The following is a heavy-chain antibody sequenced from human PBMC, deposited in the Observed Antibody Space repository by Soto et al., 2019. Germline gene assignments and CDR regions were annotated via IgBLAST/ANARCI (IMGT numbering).Heavy chain of an antibody. CDR3: AAVLDYYGSGSYRFDYYYYYMDV. CDR2: IVVGSGNT. CDR1: GFTFTSSA. D-gene: IGHD3-10*01. V-gene: IGHV1-58*02. Sequence: GASVKVSCKASGFTFTSSAMQWVRQARGQRLEWIGWIVVGSGNTNYAQKFQERVTITRDMSTSTAYMELSSLRSEDTAVYYCAAVLDYYGSGSYRFDYYYYYMDVWGKGTTVTVSS. J-gene: IGHJ6*03.